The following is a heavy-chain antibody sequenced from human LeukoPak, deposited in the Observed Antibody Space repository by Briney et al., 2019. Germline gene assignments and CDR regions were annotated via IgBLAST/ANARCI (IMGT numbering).Heavy chain of an antibody. V-gene: IGHV3-23*01. CDR3: ARDQGGATSY. CDR1: GFTFSSYG. D-gene: IGHD1-26*01. J-gene: IGHJ4*02. Sequence: GGSLRLSCAASGFTFSSYGMSWVRQAPGKGLEWVSAISGSGGSTYYAGSVKGRFTISRDNAKNSLYLQMDSLRAEDTAVYYCARDQGGATSYRGQGTLVTVSS. CDR2: ISGSGGST.